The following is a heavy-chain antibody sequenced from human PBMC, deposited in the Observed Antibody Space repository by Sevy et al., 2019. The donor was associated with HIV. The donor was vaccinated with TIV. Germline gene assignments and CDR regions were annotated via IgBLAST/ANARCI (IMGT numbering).Heavy chain of an antibody. J-gene: IGHJ4*02. CDR2: IYYSGST. V-gene: IGHV4-31*03. Sequence: SETLSLTCTVSGGSISSGDYYWSSIRQHPGKGLEWIGYIYYSGSTYYNPSLKSRVTISVDTSKNQFSLKLSSVTAADTAVYYCARVSASAYGSGSYYTYFDYWGQGTLVTVSS. D-gene: IGHD3-10*01. CDR3: ARVSASAYGSGSYYTYFDY. CDR1: GGSISSGDYY.